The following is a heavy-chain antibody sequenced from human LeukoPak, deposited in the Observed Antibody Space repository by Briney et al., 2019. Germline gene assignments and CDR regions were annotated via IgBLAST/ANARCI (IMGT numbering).Heavy chain of an antibody. D-gene: IGHD4-23*01. V-gene: IGHV4-4*02. CDR1: VASISSNKW. CDR2: ILHTGST. J-gene: IGHJ4*02. CDR3: VYGGNSGDWLY. Sequence: SETLSLTCAVSVASISSNKWWAWVRQPPGKGLEWIGEILHTGSTNYNPSLKSRLTMSVDTSKNQFSLRLSSVTAADTAVYYCVYGGNSGDWLYWGQGTLVTVSS.